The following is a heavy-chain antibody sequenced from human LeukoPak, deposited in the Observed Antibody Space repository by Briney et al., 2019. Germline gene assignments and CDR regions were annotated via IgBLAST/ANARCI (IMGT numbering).Heavy chain of an antibody. CDR2: ISAYNGNT. CDR3: ARRHLGYCSGGSCYNESLGDYYYYYYMDV. CDR1: GYTFTSYG. D-gene: IGHD2-15*01. J-gene: IGHJ6*03. V-gene: IGHV1-18*01. Sequence: ASVKVSCKASGYTFTSYGISWVRQAPGQGLEWMGWISAYNGNTNYAQKLQGRVTMTTDTSTSTAYMELRSLRSDDTAVYYCARRHLGYCSGGSCYNESLGDYYYYYYMDVWGKGTTVTVSS.